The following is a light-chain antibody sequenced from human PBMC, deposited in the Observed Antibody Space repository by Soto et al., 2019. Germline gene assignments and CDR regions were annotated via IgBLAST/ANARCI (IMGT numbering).Light chain of an antibody. CDR3: QQYGRSPST. CDR1: QSVSSSH. Sequence: EIVLTQSPGTLSLSPRERATLSCRASQSVSSSHLAWYQQKPGQAPRHLIYGPSSRATGIPDRFSGSGSGTDFTRTISRLEPEDFAVYYCQQYGRSPSTFGHGTKVDIK. V-gene: IGKV3-20*01. J-gene: IGKJ1*01. CDR2: GPS.